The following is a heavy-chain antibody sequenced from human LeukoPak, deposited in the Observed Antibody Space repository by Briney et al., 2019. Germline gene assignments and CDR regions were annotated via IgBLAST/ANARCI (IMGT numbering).Heavy chain of an antibody. CDR3: ASDSGYSYEETHFSG. D-gene: IGHD5-18*01. CDR2: ISSSSSYI. V-gene: IGHV3-21*01. CDR1: GFTFSSYS. J-gene: IGHJ4*02. Sequence: GGSLRLSCAASGFTFSSYSMNWVRQAPGKGLEWVSSISSSSSYIYYADSVKGRFTISRDNAKNSLYLQMNSLRAEDTAVYYCASDSGYSYEETHFSGWGQGTLVTVSS.